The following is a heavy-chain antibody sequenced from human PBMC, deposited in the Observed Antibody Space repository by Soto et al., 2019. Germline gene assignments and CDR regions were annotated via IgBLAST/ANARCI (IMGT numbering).Heavy chain of an antibody. CDR1: GGSISVYY. D-gene: IGHD2-15*01. V-gene: IGHV4-59*01. Sequence: PSETLSLTCTVSGGSISVYYWSWIRQPPGKGLEWIGYIYYSGSTNYNPSLKSRVTISVDTSNNRFSLRLSSVTAADTAVYYCARRARDCSGGSCSFDAFDIWGQGTMVTVSS. CDR2: IYYSGST. CDR3: ARRARDCSGGSCSFDAFDI. J-gene: IGHJ3*02.